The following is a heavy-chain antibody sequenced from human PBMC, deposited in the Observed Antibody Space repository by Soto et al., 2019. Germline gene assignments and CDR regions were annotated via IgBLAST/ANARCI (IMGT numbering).Heavy chain of an antibody. CDR3: AKEGGWELLPRHGMDV. CDR2: LSFDGIVK. D-gene: IGHD1-26*01. Sequence: QVQLVESGGGVGQPGTSLRLSCAASGFSFSSFGMHWVRQAPGKGLEWVAALSFDGIVKHYADSVQGRFTISRDNSKNTVYLQMNSLSPADTAVYSCAKEGGWELLPRHGMDVWGQGTTVTVSS. J-gene: IGHJ6*02. CDR1: GFSFSSFG. V-gene: IGHV3-30*18.